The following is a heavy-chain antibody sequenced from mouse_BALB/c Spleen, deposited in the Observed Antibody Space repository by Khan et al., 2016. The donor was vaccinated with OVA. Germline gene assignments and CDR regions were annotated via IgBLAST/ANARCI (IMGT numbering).Heavy chain of an antibody. CDR3: VRGGITTGYFDH. V-gene: IGHV1-87*01. D-gene: IGHD1-1*01. Sequence: VQLQQSGTELARPGASVKLSCKASGYTFTSYWMQWVKQRPGQGLEWIGAIYPGDGNTRYTQKFKGKATLTADKSSSTAYMQISSLASEDSAVYFRVRGGITTGYFDHWGPGTTLTGSS. CDR1: GYTFTSYW. J-gene: IGHJ2*01. CDR2: IYPGDGNT.